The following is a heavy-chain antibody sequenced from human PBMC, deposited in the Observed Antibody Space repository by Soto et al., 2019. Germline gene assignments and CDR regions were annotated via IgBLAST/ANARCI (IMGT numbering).Heavy chain of an antibody. V-gene: IGHV4-39*01. J-gene: IGHJ5*02. CDR1: GGSISGSNYY. CDR3: ARRKPWFDP. CDR2: IYYSGST. Sequence: QLQLQESGPGLVKPSETLSLSCTVSGGSISGSNYYWGWIRQPPGKGLEWIGTIYYSGSTSYNSSRKGRVTIAVDTSKNQCSLKLSSVTAADTAVYYCARRKPWFDPWGQGTLVTVSS.